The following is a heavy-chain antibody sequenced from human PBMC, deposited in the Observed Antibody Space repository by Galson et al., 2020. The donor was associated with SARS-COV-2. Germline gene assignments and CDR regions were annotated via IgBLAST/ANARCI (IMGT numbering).Heavy chain of an antibody. CDR2: INHNGGT. D-gene: IGHD3-10*01. J-gene: IGHJ4*01. CDR3: ARGTNYYGSGSYYDHAFDF. Sequence: SQASETLSLTCAIHGGSLSGNYWTWVRQPPGKGLEWIAEINHNGGTNHNPSLMGRASISIQKSDYQFSLRLTSVTAADTAVYYCARGTNYYGSGSYYDHAFDFWGQGILVDVSS. CDR1: GGSLSGNY. V-gene: IGHV4-34*04.